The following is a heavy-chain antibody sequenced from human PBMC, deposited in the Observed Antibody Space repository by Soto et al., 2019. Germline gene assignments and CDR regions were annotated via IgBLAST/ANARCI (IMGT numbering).Heavy chain of an antibody. Sequence: GASVKVSCKASGYTFTGYYMHWVRQAPGQGLEWMGWINPNSGGTNYAQKFQGWVTMTRDTSISTAYMELSRLRSDDTAVYYCARDLTFGTTGTTYYYYYYMDVWGKGTTVTVSS. J-gene: IGHJ6*03. CDR3: ARDLTFGTTGTTYYYYYYMDV. CDR1: GYTFTGYY. V-gene: IGHV1-2*04. D-gene: IGHD1-1*01. CDR2: INPNSGGT.